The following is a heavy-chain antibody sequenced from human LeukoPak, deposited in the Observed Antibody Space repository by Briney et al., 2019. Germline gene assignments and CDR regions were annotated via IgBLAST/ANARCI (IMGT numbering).Heavy chain of an antibody. Sequence: GGSLRLSCAASGFTFSSYGMHWVRQAPGKGLEWVAVISYDGSNKYYADSVKGRFTISRDNSKNTLYLQMNSLRAEDTAVYYCAKALRTRDYYYYMDVWGKGTTVTVSS. V-gene: IGHV3-30*18. CDR3: AKALRTRDYYYYMDV. D-gene: IGHD2-8*01. CDR1: GFTFSSYG. J-gene: IGHJ6*03. CDR2: ISYDGSNK.